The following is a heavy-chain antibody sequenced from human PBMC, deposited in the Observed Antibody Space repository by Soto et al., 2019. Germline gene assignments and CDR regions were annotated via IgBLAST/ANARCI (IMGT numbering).Heavy chain of an antibody. V-gene: IGHV3-23*01. CDR2: ITDTGGDA. J-gene: IGHJ4*02. Sequence: LRLSCVASGLTFGSRAMSWVRQAPGEGLQWVSTITDTGGDAKYADSVRGRFVISRDNSKKTLYLQMTSLTAEDSAMYFCARGSTDSYPGSRIFDFWGRGTLVTVSS. CDR3: ARGSTDSYPGSRIFDF. CDR1: GLTFGSRA. D-gene: IGHD3-10*01.